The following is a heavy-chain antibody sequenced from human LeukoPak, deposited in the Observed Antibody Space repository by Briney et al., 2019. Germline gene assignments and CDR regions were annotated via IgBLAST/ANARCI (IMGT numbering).Heavy chain of an antibody. CDR3: ASPGVVVAGTQAFDI. Sequence: SETLSLTCAVYGGSFSESYWNWIRQPPGKGLEWIAELNHSGGTNYNPSLKSRVTTSVDTSKNQFSLNLNSVTAADTGVYYCASPGVVVAGTQAFDIWGQGTMVTVSS. V-gene: IGHV4-34*01. CDR2: LNHSGGT. D-gene: IGHD2-15*01. J-gene: IGHJ3*02. CDR1: GGSFSESY.